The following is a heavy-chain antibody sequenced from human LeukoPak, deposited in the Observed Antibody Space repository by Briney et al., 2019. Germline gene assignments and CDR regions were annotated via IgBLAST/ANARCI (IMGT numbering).Heavy chain of an antibody. CDR1: GYTFTGYY. CDR2: INPSSGGT. J-gene: IGHJ6*02. V-gene: IGHV1-2*02. Sequence: ASVKVSCKASGYTFTGYYMHWVRQAPGQGLEWMGWINPSSGGTNYAQKFQGRVTMTRDTSISTAYMELSRLRSDDTAVYYCARGNVLRFLEWLHNDYYYGMDVWGQGTTVTVSS. CDR3: ARGNVLRFLEWLHNDYYYGMDV. D-gene: IGHD3-3*01.